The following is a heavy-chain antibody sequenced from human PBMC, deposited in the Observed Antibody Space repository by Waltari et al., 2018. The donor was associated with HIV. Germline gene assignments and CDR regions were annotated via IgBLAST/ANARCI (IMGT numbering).Heavy chain of an antibody. CDR3: ARDKWGFDGGNRGDY. V-gene: IGHV3-7*03. CDR2: INPDGNEK. Sequence: EVQLVESGGGLVQPGGSLRLSCAASGFTFSGYWMNWVRQAQGKGLEWVANINPDGNEKYYVDSVKGRFTISRDNAKNSVFLQMNSLRAEDAAVYYCARDKWGFDGGNRGDYWGQGTLVTVSS. J-gene: IGHJ4*02. D-gene: IGHD2-15*01. CDR1: GFTFSGYW.